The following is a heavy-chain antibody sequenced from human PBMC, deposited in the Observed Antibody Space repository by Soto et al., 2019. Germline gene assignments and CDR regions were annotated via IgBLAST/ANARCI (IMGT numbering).Heavy chain of an antibody. CDR1: GFTFSSYA. Sequence: EVQLLESGGGLVQPGGSLRLSCAASGFTFSSYAMSWVRQAPRKGLEWVSAISGSGGSTYYADSVKGRFTISRDNSKNTLYRQMNSLRAEDTAVYYCAKGHPYSSGFDYWGQGTLVTVSS. J-gene: IGHJ4*02. CDR3: AKGHPYSSGFDY. D-gene: IGHD6-25*01. CDR2: ISGSGGST. V-gene: IGHV3-23*01.